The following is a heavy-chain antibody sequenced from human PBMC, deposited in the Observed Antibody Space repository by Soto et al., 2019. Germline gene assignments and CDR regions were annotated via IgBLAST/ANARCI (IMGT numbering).Heavy chain of an antibody. V-gene: IGHV5-51*01. CDR2: IYPGDSDT. CDR1: GYSFTSYW. CDR3: ARGVGGYCISTSCDAFDI. J-gene: IGHJ3*02. Sequence: GESLKISCKGSGYSFTSYWIGWVRQMPGKGLEWMVIIYPGDSDTRYSPSFQGQVTISADKSISTAYLQWSSLKASDTAMYYCARGVGGYCISTSCDAFDIWGQGTMVTVSS. D-gene: IGHD2-2*01.